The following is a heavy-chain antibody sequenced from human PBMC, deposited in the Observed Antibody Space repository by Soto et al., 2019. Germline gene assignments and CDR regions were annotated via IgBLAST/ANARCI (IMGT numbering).Heavy chain of an antibody. CDR3: ARDLGYYDSSGYYSPTNYFDY. J-gene: IGHJ4*02. CDR1: VFTFISYG. V-gene: IGHV3-33*01. Sequence: PGWSLRLACASSVFTFISYGMQWVRQAPGKGLEWVAVIWYDGSNKYYADSVKGRFTISRDNSKNTLYLQMNSLRAEDTAVYYCARDLGYYDSSGYYSPTNYFDYWGQGTLVTVSS. D-gene: IGHD3-22*01. CDR2: IWYDGSNK.